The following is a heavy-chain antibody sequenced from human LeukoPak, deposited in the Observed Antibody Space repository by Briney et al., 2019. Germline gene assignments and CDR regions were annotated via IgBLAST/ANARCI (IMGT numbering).Heavy chain of an antibody. Sequence: GSLRLSCAASGFTFSSYAMSWVRQAPGKGLEWIGSIYYSGSTYYNPSLKSRVTISVDTSKDQFSLKLSSVTAADTAVYYCARHGTYYDILTGPDPYYFDYWGQGTLVTVSS. J-gene: IGHJ4*02. CDR2: IYYSGST. V-gene: IGHV4-39*01. CDR1: GFTFSSYA. CDR3: ARHGTYYDILTGPDPYYFDY. D-gene: IGHD3-9*01.